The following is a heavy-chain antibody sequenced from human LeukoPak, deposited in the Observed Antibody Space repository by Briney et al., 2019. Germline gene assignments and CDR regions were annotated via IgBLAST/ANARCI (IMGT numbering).Heavy chain of an antibody. CDR3: ARRDGYNLLDY. J-gene: IGHJ4*02. CDR1: GGSISSYY. V-gene: IGHV4-59*08. D-gene: IGHD5-24*01. Sequence: PETLSLTCTVSGGSISSYYWSWIRQPPGKGLEWIGYIYYSGSTNYNPSLKSRVTISVDTSKNQFSLKLSSVTAADTAVYYCARRDGYNLLDYWGQGTLVTVSS. CDR2: IYYSGST.